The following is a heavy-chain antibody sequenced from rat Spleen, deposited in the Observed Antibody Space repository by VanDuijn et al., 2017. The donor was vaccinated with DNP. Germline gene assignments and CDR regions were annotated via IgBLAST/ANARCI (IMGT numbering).Heavy chain of an antibody. J-gene: IGHJ3*01. Sequence: EVQLVESGGDLVQPGRSLRLSCAASGFIFSDYNMAWVRQTPKKSLEWVATIGSDGSRTYYRDSVKGRFTISRDNAKGTLYLGMDSLRSEDTAIYYCARRSFGAGFAYWGQGTLVSVSS. D-gene: IGHD4-3*01. CDR2: IGSDGSRT. V-gene: IGHV5-7*01. CDR1: GFIFSDYN. CDR3: ARRSFGAGFAY.